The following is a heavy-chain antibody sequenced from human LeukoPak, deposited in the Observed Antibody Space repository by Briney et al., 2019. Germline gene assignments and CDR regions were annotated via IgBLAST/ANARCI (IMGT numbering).Heavy chain of an antibody. D-gene: IGHD1-7*01. Sequence: GGSLRLSCAASGFTFSDYAMHWVRQAPGKGLEWVAVISKDGSDKYYPGSVRGRFTISRDNSKNTIYLQMDSLRAEDTAIYYCARDYWWNYDYWGEGTLVTVSS. J-gene: IGHJ4*02. CDR2: ISKDGSDK. CDR3: ARDYWWNYDY. V-gene: IGHV3-30-3*01. CDR1: GFTFSDYA.